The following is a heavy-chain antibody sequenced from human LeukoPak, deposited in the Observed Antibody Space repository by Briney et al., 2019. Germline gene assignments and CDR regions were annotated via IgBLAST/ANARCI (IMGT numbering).Heavy chain of an antibody. V-gene: IGHV4-59*08. CDR2: IYYSGST. CDR3: ARLGSQLSEYYYGMDV. CDR1: GGSISSYY. Sequence: SETLSLTCTVSGGSISSYYWSWIRQPPGKGLEWIGYIYYSGSTNYNPSLKSRVIISVDTSKNQFSLKLSSVTAADTAVYYCARLGSQLSEYYYGMDVWGQGTTVTVSS. D-gene: IGHD1-1*01. J-gene: IGHJ6*02.